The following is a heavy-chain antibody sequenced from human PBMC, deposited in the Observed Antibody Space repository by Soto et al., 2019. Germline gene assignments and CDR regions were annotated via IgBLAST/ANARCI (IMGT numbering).Heavy chain of an antibody. D-gene: IGHD3-10*01. Sequence: TLSLTCTVSGDSISTDYWNWIRQPPGKGLEWIGDINYSGSTRYNPSLKSRVTISIDTSKNQFSLKLSSVTAADTAVYYCAREGGFGDPRYGMDVWGQGTTVTVSS. V-gene: IGHV4-59*01. CDR3: AREGGFGDPRYGMDV. CDR2: INYSGST. CDR1: GDSISTDY. J-gene: IGHJ6*02.